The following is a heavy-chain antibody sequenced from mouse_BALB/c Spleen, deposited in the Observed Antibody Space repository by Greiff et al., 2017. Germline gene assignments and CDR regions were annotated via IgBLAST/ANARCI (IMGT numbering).Heavy chain of an antibody. V-gene: IGHV1-9*01. Sequence: QVQLQQSGAELMKPGASVKISCKATGYTFSSYWIEWVKQRPGHGLEWIGEILPGSGSTNYNEKFKGKATFTADTSSNTAYMQLSSLTSEDSAVYYCARGGYGNYEFAYWGQGTLVTVSA. CDR1: GYTFSSYW. D-gene: IGHD2-10*02. J-gene: IGHJ3*01. CDR2: ILPGSGST. CDR3: ARGGYGNYEFAY.